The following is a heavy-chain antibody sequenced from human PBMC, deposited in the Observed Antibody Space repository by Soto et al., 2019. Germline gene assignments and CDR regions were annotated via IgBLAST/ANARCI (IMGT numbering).Heavy chain of an antibody. CDR2: ISGSGDGT. Sequence: GGSLRLSCAASGFTFSSLALSWVRQAPGKGLEWVSAISGSGDGTDYADSVKGRFTISRDNSKNTLYLQMNSLRAKDTAVYYCAGPGYSSQDYWGQGALVTVSS. CDR3: AGPGYSSQDY. V-gene: IGHV3-23*01. D-gene: IGHD5-18*01. CDR1: GFTFSSLA. J-gene: IGHJ4*02.